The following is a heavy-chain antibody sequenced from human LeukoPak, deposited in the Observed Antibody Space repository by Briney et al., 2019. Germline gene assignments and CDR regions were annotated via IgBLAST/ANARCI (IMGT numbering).Heavy chain of an antibody. CDR2: IYPGDSDT. V-gene: IGHV5-51*01. CDR3: ARMTSDWYFDY. Sequence: GEPLKISCKGSGYNFTTYWIAWVRQMPGKGLEWMGIIYPGDSDTRYSPSFEGQVTISADKSVSTAYLRWSSLKASDTAIYFCARMTSDWYFDYWGQGTLVTVSS. J-gene: IGHJ4*02. D-gene: IGHD6-19*01. CDR1: GYNFTTYW.